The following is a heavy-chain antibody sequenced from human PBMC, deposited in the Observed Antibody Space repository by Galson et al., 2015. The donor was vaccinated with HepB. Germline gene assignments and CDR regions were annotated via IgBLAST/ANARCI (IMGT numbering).Heavy chain of an antibody. CDR3: VFLRGYDLKPLDY. CDR2: ISGDGRAT. J-gene: IGHJ4*02. Sequence: SLRLSCAASGFTFSSDWIHWVRQAPGKGLVWLSRISGDGRATTYADSVKGRFIISRDNAKNTVFLQMNSLRAEDTAVYYCVFLRGYDLKPLDYWGQGTLVTVSS. CDR1: GFTFSSDW. D-gene: IGHD5-12*01. V-gene: IGHV3-74*01.